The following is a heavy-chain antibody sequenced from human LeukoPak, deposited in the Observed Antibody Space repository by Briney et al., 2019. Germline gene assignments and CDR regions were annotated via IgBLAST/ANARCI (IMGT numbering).Heavy chain of an antibody. Sequence: GGSLRLSCAASGFTFSSYGMHWVRQAPGKGLEGGAVISYDGSNKYYADSVKGRFTISRDNSKNTLYLQMNSLRAEDTAVYYCARVLAVAGTYAFDIWGQGTMVTVSS. D-gene: IGHD6-19*01. CDR3: ARVLAVAGTYAFDI. CDR1: GFTFSSYG. J-gene: IGHJ3*02. V-gene: IGHV3-30*03. CDR2: ISYDGSNK.